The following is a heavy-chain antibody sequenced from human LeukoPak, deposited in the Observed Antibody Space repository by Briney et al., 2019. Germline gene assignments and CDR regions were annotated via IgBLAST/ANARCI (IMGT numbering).Heavy chain of an antibody. CDR2: ISAYNGNT. D-gene: IGHD5-18*01. CDR1: GDTFTSYG. CDR3: ARDTSGGYSYGTLYYYYGMDV. V-gene: IGHV1-18*01. J-gene: IGHJ6*02. Sequence: ASVKVSCKASGDTFTSYGISWVRQAPGQGLEWMGWISAYNGNTNYAQKLQGRVTMTTDTSTSTAYMELRSLRSDDTAVYYCARDTSGGYSYGTLYYYYGMDVWGQGTTVTVSS.